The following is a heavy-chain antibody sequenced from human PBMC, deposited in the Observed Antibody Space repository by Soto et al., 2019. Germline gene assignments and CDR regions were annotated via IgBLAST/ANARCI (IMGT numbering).Heavy chain of an antibody. D-gene: IGHD2-8*01. CDR3: ARGDSTDCSNGVCSFFYNHDMDV. J-gene: IGHJ6*02. CDR2: INPQRGGT. V-gene: IGHV1-2*04. CDR1: GYSFTDYH. Sequence: ASVKVSCKASGYSFTDYHIHWLRQAPGQGLEWLGRINPQRGGTSTAQKFQGWVTITTDTSISTASMELTRLTSDDTAIYYCARGDSTDCSNGVCSFFYNHDMDVWGQGTTVTVSS.